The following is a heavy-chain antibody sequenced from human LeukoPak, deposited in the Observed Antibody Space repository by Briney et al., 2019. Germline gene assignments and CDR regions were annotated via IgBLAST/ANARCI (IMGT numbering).Heavy chain of an antibody. D-gene: IGHD1-14*01. J-gene: IGHJ4*02. Sequence: SSETLSLTCTVSGGSINKFYWSWIRQPPGKGLEGIGYIYYSGSTNYNPSLKSRVTISLDTSKNQFSLKMTSVTAADTAVYYCARDDHTDLVDYWGQGTLVTVSS. CDR1: GGSINKFY. V-gene: IGHV4-59*12. CDR2: IYYSGST. CDR3: ARDDHTDLVDY.